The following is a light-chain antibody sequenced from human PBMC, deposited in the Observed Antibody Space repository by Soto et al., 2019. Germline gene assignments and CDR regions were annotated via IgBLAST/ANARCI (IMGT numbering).Light chain of an antibody. J-gene: IGKJ4*01. V-gene: IGKV1-39*01. CDR1: QSISIY. CDR2: GAS. CDR3: LQSYSTSLT. Sequence: DIQMIQSPSSLSASIGDRVTITCRASQSISIYLNWDQQKPGEAPNRLIYGASSLQSGVPSRFGGSGSGTDFTVTLSSLQPEDFATYYGLQSYSTSLTFGGGTKVEIK.